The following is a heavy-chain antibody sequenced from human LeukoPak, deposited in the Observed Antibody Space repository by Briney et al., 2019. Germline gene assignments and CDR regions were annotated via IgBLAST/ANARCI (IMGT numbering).Heavy chain of an antibody. V-gene: IGHV4-31*03. Sequence: SETLSLTCTVSGGSISSGGYYWSWIRQHPGKGLEWIVYIYYSGSTYYNPSLKSRVTISVYTSKNQFSLKLSSVTAADTAVYYCARVVRDTAMVTPIFDYWGQGTLVTVSS. CDR1: GGSISSGGYY. CDR3: ARVVRDTAMVTPIFDY. CDR2: IYYSGST. J-gene: IGHJ4*02. D-gene: IGHD5-18*01.